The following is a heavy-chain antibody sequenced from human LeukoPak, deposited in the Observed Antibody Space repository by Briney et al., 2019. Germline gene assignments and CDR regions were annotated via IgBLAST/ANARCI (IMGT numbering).Heavy chain of an antibody. CDR2: IYTSGAT. CDR3: ARVNWNYDGLAWFDP. V-gene: IGHV4-4*07. J-gene: IGHJ5*02. CDR1: GDSMSGYS. D-gene: IGHD1-7*01. Sequence: SETLSLTCTVSGDSMSGYSWSWIRQPAGTGLEWIGRIYTSGATNSNPSLKSRLSMSIDTSKNQFSLKLSSVTAADTAVYYCARVNWNYDGLAWFDPWGQGTLVTVSS.